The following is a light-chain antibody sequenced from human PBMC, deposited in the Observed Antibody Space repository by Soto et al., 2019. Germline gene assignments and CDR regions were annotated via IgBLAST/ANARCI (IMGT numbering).Light chain of an antibody. CDR3: SSYAGNNNGYV. Sequence: QSALTQPPSSSGSPGQSVTISCTGTGSDVGGYNSVSWYQHHPGKAPKLMIYEASKRPSGVPDRFSGSKSGNTASLTVSGLQAEDEADYYCSSYAGNNNGYVFGTGTKVTVL. V-gene: IGLV2-8*01. CDR1: GSDVGGYNS. J-gene: IGLJ1*01. CDR2: EAS.